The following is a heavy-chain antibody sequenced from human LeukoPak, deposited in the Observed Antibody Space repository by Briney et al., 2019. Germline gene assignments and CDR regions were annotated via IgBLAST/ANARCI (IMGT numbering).Heavy chain of an antibody. CDR2: ISDDGSNK. V-gene: IGHV3-30*03. Sequence: GGSLRLSCAASGFTFSSYGMHWVRQAPGKGLEWVTVISDDGSNKYYADSVKGRFTISRDNSKNTLYVQMNSLRAEDTAVYYCARDEGYYFDYWGQGTLVTVSS. CDR1: GFTFSSYG. J-gene: IGHJ4*02. CDR3: ARDEGYYFDY.